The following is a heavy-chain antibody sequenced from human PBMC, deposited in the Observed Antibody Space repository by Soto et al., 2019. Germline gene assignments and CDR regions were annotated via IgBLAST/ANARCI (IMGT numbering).Heavy chain of an antibody. CDR3: AGSSLYGMDV. V-gene: IGHV4-30-4*01. D-gene: IGHD3-10*01. J-gene: IGHJ6*02. CDR2: LYYSGNT. Sequence: TYSVSGGSISSGCYYWSWLRHPPGKALEWIGNLYYSGNTYYNPSFKSRLIISIDTSKNKFSLKVGSVTAAYTAVYYCAGSSLYGMDVLGQGITVT. CDR1: GGSISSGCYY.